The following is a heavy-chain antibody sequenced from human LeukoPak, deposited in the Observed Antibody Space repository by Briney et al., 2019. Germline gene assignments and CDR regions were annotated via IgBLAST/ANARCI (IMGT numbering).Heavy chain of an antibody. J-gene: IGHJ3*02. CDR2: IYHSGST. V-gene: IGHV4-38-2*02. Sequence: SETLSLTCTVPGYSISSGYYWGWIRQPPGKGLEWIGSIYHSGSTYYNPSLKSRVTISVDTSKNQFSLKLSSVTAADTAVYYCARYYYDSSGYYGGSAFDIWGQGTMVTVSS. CDR1: GYSISSGYY. CDR3: ARYYYDSSGYYGGSAFDI. D-gene: IGHD3-22*01.